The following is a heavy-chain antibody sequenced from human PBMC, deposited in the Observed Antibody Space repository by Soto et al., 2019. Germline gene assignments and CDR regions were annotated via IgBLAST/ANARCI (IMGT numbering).Heavy chain of an antibody. V-gene: IGHV3-23*01. CDR2: TSGRGGST. Sequence: GRSLRLSCAASGFTFSSYAMSWVRQAPEKGLEWVSATSGRGGSTYYADSVKGRFTISRDNSKNTLYLQMNSLRAEDTAVYYCANNLPLWGSGYYTDLAAFDIRGQGTMVTVSS. CDR1: GFTFSSYA. J-gene: IGHJ3*02. CDR3: ANNLPLWGSGYYTDLAAFDI. D-gene: IGHD3-3*01.